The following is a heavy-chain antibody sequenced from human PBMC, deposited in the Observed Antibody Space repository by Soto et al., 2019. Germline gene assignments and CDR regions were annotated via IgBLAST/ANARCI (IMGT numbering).Heavy chain of an antibody. CDR3: AKDPYYHVGSGYYGFDY. Sequence: QVQLVESGGGVVQPGRSLRLSCAASGFSFSSYGMHWVRQTPGKGLEWVAGISYDGSNKYYVDSMKGRLTISRDNSKNTLDLQMNSLRAEDTAVYYCAKDPYYHVGSGYYGFDYWGQGTLVTVSS. CDR2: ISYDGSNK. V-gene: IGHV3-30*18. J-gene: IGHJ4*02. D-gene: IGHD3-22*01. CDR1: GFSFSSYG.